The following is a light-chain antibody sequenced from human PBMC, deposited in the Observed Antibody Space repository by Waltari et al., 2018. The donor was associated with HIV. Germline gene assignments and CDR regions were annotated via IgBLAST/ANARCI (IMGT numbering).Light chain of an antibody. CDR3: NSRGV. Sequence: SSELTQDPAVSVALGQTVRITCQGDSRRSYYASWYQQKPGQAPVLVIYGKNNRPSGFPDRFSGSSSGNTASLTIAGAQAEDEAYSYCNSRGVFGSGTKVTVL. CDR2: GKN. V-gene: IGLV3-19*01. J-gene: IGLJ6*01. CDR1: SRRSYY.